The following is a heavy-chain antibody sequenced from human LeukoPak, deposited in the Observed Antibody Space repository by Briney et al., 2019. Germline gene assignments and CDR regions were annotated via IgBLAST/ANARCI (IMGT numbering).Heavy chain of an antibody. CDR3: ATGSDPNDAFDI. CDR1: GFTFSSYG. Sequence: GRSLRLSCAASGFTFSSYGMHWVRQAPGKGLEWVAVISYDGSNKYYADSVKGRFTISRDNSKNTLYLQMNSLRAEDTAVYYCATGSDPNDAFDIWGQGTMVTVSS. D-gene: IGHD2-21*02. V-gene: IGHV3-30*03. J-gene: IGHJ3*02. CDR2: ISYDGSNK.